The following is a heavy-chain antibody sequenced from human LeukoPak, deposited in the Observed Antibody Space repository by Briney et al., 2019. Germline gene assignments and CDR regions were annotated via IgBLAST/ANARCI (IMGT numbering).Heavy chain of an antibody. V-gene: IGHV4-38-2*02. J-gene: IGHJ3*02. CDR3: ARDSREASFDI. Sequence: SETLSLTCTVSGYSISSGYYWGWIRQPPGKGVEWIGSIYHSGSTYYNPSLKSRVTISVDTSKNQFSLKLSSVTAADTAVYYCARDSREASFDIWGQGTMVTVSS. D-gene: IGHD5-24*01. CDR2: IYHSGST. CDR1: GYSISSGYY.